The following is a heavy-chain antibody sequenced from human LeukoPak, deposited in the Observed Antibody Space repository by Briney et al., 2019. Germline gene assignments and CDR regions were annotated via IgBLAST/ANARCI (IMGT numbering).Heavy chain of an antibody. CDR1: GFTFSGSA. V-gene: IGHV3-73*01. Sequence: TGGSLRLSCAASGFTFSGSAMRWVRQASGKGLEWVGRIRSKANSYATAYAASVKGRFTISRDDSKNTAYLQMNSLKTEDTAVYYCTSEDIVATISSLYYYMDVWGKGTTVTVSS. D-gene: IGHD5-12*01. CDR2: IRSKANSYAT. J-gene: IGHJ6*03. CDR3: TSEDIVATISSLYYYMDV.